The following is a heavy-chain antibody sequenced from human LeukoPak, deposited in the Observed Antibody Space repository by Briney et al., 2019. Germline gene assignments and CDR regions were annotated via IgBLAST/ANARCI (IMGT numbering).Heavy chain of an antibody. CDR2: ISYDGSNK. J-gene: IGHJ4*02. D-gene: IGHD3-22*01. CDR3: VRGKYYYDSSGYLYYFDY. CDR1: RFTFSSSA. V-gene: IGHV3-30-3*01. Sequence: GGSLRLSCAASRFTFSSSAMHWVRQAPGKGLEWVAVISYDGSNKYYADSVKGRFTISRDNSKNTLYLQMNSLRAEDTAVYYCVRGKYYYDSSGYLYYFDYWGQGTLVTVSS.